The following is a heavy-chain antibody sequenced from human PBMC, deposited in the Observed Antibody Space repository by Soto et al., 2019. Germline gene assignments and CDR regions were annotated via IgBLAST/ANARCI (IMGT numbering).Heavy chain of an antibody. Sequence: QVQLVESGGGVVQPGRSLRLSCAASGFTFSSYAMHWVRQAPGKGLEWVAVISYDGSNKYYADSVKGRFTISRDNSKNTLYLQMNSLRAEDTAVYYCARDKSYGGIVDAFDIWGQGTMVTVSS. J-gene: IGHJ3*02. CDR1: GFTFSSYA. V-gene: IGHV3-30-3*01. CDR2: ISYDGSNK. D-gene: IGHD4-17*01. CDR3: ARDKSYGGIVDAFDI.